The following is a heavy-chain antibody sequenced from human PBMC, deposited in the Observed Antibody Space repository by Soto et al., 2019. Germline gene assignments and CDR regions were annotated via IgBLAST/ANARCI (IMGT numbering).Heavy chain of an antibody. D-gene: IGHD6-13*01. V-gene: IGHV4-31*03. CDR3: ARGGLAAGGFDY. J-gene: IGHJ4*02. CDR1: GGSISSGGYY. CDR2: IYYSGST. Sequence: QVQLQESGPGLVKPSQTLSLTCTVSGGSISSGGYYWSWIRQHPGTGLEWIGYIYYSGSTYYNPSLKSRVNLSVDTSKNQFSLKLSSVTAADTAVYYCARGGLAAGGFDYWGQGTLVTVSS.